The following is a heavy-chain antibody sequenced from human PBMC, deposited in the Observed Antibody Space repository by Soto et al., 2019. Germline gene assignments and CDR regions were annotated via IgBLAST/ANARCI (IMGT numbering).Heavy chain of an antibody. Sequence: SVKVSCKASGGTFSSYTISWVRQAPGQGLEWMGRIIPILGIANYAQKFQGRVTITADKSTSTAYMELSSLRSEDTAVYYCARAPDTTGYYYYYMDVWGKGTTVTVSS. J-gene: IGHJ6*03. D-gene: IGHD5-18*01. CDR2: IIPILGIA. CDR1: GGTFSSYT. CDR3: ARAPDTTGYYYYYMDV. V-gene: IGHV1-69*02.